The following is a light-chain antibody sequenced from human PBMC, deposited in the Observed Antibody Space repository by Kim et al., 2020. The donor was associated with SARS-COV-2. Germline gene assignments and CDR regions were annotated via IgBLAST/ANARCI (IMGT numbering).Light chain of an antibody. CDR2: AAS. Sequence: ASVGDRVTITCRASQSISSYLNWYQQKPGKAPKLLIYAASNLQSGVPSRFSGSGSGTDFTLTISSLQPEDFATYYCQQSYSTPPVTFGQGTKLEIK. J-gene: IGKJ2*01. V-gene: IGKV1-39*01. CDR3: QQSYSTPPVT. CDR1: QSISSY.